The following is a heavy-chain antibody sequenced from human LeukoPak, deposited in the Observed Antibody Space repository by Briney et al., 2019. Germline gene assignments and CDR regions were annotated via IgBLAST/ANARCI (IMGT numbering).Heavy chain of an antibody. CDR3: ARVYSGSTHLVDY. CDR1: GGSISSSSYY. CDR2: IYHSGST. Sequence: SETLSLTCTVSGGSISSSSYYWGWIRQPPGKGLEWIGSIYHSGSTYYNPSLKSRVTISVDTSKNHYSLKLSSVTAADTAIYYCARVYSGSTHLVDYWGLGTLVTVSS. D-gene: IGHD1-26*01. V-gene: IGHV4-39*02. J-gene: IGHJ4*02.